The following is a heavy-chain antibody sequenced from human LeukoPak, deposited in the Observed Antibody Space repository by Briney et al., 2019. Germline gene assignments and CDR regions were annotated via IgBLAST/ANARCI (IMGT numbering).Heavy chain of an antibody. V-gene: IGHV4-39*07. CDR2: IYYSGST. Sequence: SETLSLTCTVSGGSISSSNFYWGWIRQPPGKGLEWIGSIYYSGSTCYNPSLKSRVTISVDTSKNQFSLKLSSVTAADTAVYYCASGRSAAGTTTIVGSWFDPWGQGTLVTVSS. D-gene: IGHD6-13*01. CDR1: GGSISSSNFY. CDR3: ASGRSAAGTTTIVGSWFDP. J-gene: IGHJ5*02.